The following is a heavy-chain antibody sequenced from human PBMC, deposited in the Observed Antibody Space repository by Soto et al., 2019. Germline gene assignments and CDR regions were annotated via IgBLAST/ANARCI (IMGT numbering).Heavy chain of an antibody. V-gene: IGHV1-3*01. CDR1: GYTVISYA. CDR3: ARGGVGSRPVDF. J-gene: IGHJ4*02. Sequence: ASVKVSCKASGYTVISYAIHWVRQAPGQRLEWMGWINAGNGNTKYSQKFQGRVTFTRDTSASTAYMELSSLRSEDTAVYYCARGGVGSRPVDFWGKGTLVTVSS. D-gene: IGHD3-16*01. CDR2: INAGNGNT.